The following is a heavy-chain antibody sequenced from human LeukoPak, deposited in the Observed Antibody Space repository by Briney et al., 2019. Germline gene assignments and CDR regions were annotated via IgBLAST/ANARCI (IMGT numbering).Heavy chain of an antibody. J-gene: IGHJ4*02. CDR2: TSYDGSNK. D-gene: IGHD3-16*02. CDR3: ARGDSYVWGSYRYGATYYFDY. Sequence: GGSLRLSCAASGFTFSNYAMHWVRQAPGKGLEWVAVTSYDGSNKYYADSVKGRFTISRDNSKNTLYLQMNSLRAEDTAVYYCARGDSYVWGSYRYGATYYFDYWGQGTLVTVSS. V-gene: IGHV3-30-3*01. CDR1: GFTFSNYA.